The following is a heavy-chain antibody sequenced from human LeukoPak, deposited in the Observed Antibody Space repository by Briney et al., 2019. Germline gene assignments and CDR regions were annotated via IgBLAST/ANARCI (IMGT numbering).Heavy chain of an antibody. V-gene: IGHV4-34*01. CDR2: INHSGST. J-gene: IGHJ4*02. CDR1: GGSFSGYY. D-gene: IGHD3-22*01. Sequence: KPSETLSLTCAVYGGSFSGYYWSWIRQPPGKGLEWIGEINHSGSTNYNPSLKSRVTISVDTSKNQLSLKLSSVTAADTAVYYCARGLVDYYDSSGYLDYWGQGTLVTVSS. CDR3: ARGLVDYYDSSGYLDY.